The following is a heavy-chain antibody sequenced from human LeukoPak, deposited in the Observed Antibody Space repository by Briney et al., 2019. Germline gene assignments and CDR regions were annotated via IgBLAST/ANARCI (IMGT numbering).Heavy chain of an antibody. Sequence: ASVKVSCKASGGTFSSYAISWVRQAPGQGLELMGGIIPIFGTANYAQKFQGRVTITADESTSTAYMELSSLRSDDTAVYYCARLVIVSKGDDYWGQGTLVTVSS. V-gene: IGHV1-69*13. D-gene: IGHD3-22*01. CDR3: ARLVIVSKGDDY. J-gene: IGHJ4*02. CDR2: IIPIFGTA. CDR1: GGTFSSYA.